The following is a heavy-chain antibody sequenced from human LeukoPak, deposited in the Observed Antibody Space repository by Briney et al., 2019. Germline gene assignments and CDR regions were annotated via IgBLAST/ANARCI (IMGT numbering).Heavy chain of an antibody. V-gene: IGHV3-9*01. J-gene: IGHJ5*02. CDR3: AKGGADSSGYSLNWFDH. D-gene: IGHD3-22*01. Sequence: GGSLRLSCAASGFTFDDYAMHWVRHAPGKGPEWVSGISWNSGSIGYADSVKGRFTISRDNAKNSLYLQMNSLRAEDTALYYCAKGGADSSGYSLNWFDHWGQGTLVTVSS. CDR2: ISWNSGSI. CDR1: GFTFDDYA.